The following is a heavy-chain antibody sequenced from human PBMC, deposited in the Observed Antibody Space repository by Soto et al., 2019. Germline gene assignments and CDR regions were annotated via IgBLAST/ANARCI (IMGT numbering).Heavy chain of an antibody. J-gene: IGHJ5*02. CDR3: AKDPQEGSSTVPQPFDP. V-gene: IGHV3-23*01. CDR1: GFTFSSYA. D-gene: IGHD2-2*01. Sequence: PGGSLRLSCAASGFTFSSYAMSWVRQAPGKGLEWVSAISGSGGSTYYADSVKGRFTISRDNSKNTLYLQMNSLRAEDTAVYYCAKDPQEGSSTVPQPFDPWGQGTLVTVSS. CDR2: ISGSGGST.